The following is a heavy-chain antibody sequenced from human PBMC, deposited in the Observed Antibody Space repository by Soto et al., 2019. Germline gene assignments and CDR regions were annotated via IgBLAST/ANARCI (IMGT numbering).Heavy chain of an antibody. CDR1: GGTFSSYT. D-gene: IGHD3-10*01. J-gene: IGHJ4*02. V-gene: IGHV1-69*08. CDR2: IIPILGIA. Sequence: QVQLVQSGAEVKKPGSSVKVSCKASGGTFSSYTISWVRQAPGQGLEWMGRIIPILGIANYAQKFQGRVTITADKSTSTAYMELSSLRSEDTAVYYCARDFMVRGVNYFDYWGQGNLVTVSS. CDR3: ARDFMVRGVNYFDY.